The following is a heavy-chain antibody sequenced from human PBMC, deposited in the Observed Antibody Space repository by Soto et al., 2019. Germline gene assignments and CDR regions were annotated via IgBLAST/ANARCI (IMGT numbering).Heavy chain of an antibody. CDR3: ARDNIPELPIAKVSREYNWFDP. CDR1: GGTFSSYA. Sequence: QVQLVQSGAEVKKPGSSVKVSCKASGGTFSSYAISWVRQAPGQGLEWMGGIIPIFGTANYAQKFQGRVTITADESTSTAYMELSSLRSEDTAVYYCARDNIPELPIAKVSREYNWFDPWGHGTLVTVSS. CDR2: IIPIFGTA. V-gene: IGHV1-69*01. J-gene: IGHJ5*02. D-gene: IGHD1-7*01.